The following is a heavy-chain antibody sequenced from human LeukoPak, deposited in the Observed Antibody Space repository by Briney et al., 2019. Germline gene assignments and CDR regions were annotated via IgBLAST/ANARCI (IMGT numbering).Heavy chain of an antibody. D-gene: IGHD3-10*01. J-gene: IGHJ3*02. Sequence: GGSLRLSCAASGFTFSSYEMNWVRQAPGKGLEWVSYISGSSTKIYYAESVKGRFTISRDNAENSLSLQMNSLRDEDTAVYYCARPTYYYGSVDAFDIWGQGTMVTVSS. CDR1: GFTFSSYE. CDR2: ISGSSTKI. CDR3: ARPTYYYGSVDAFDI. V-gene: IGHV3-48*03.